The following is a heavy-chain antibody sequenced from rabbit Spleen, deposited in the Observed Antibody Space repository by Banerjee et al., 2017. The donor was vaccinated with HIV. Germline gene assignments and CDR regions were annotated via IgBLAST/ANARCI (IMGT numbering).Heavy chain of an antibody. D-gene: IGHD6-1*01. J-gene: IGHJ4*01. CDR3: GRGGGAGVTGYGYGYFGL. V-gene: IGHV1S40*01. CDR1: GFDLSNYYY. Sequence: QTLEESGGDLVKPGASLTLTCTASGFDLSNYYYIYWVRQAPGKGLEWIGCIYTGGSGGIYYASWARGRLTISKTSSTTVTLQMTSLTAADTATYFCGRGGGAGVTGYGYGYFGLWAQGPWSPS. CDR2: IYTGGSGGI.